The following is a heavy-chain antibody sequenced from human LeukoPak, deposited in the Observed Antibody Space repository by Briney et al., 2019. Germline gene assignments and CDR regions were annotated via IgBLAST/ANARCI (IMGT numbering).Heavy chain of an antibody. CDR1: GGSISSSSYY. CDR2: IYYSGST. J-gene: IGHJ4*02. CDR3: ARSDIVATIPFDY. Sequence: SETLSLTCTVSGGSISSSSYYWGWIRQPPGKGLEWIGSIYYSGSTYYDPSLKSRVTISVDTSKNQFSLKLSSVTAADTAVYYCARSDIVATIPFDYWGQGTLVTVSS. V-gene: IGHV4-39*01. D-gene: IGHD5-12*01.